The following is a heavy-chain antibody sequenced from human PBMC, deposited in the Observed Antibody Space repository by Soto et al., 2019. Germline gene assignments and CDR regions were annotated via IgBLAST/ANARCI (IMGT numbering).Heavy chain of an antibody. CDR2: ISYDGSNK. CDR1: GFTFSSYA. D-gene: IGHD4-17*01. Sequence: GGSLRLSCAASGFTFSSYAMHWVRQAPGKGLEWVAVISYDGSNKYYADSVKGRFTISRDNSKNTLYLQMNSLRAEDTAVYYCARDPGIYDSGAPPVFNIWGKGTMVPVS. J-gene: IGHJ3*02. V-gene: IGHV3-30-3*01. CDR3: ARDPGIYDSGAPPVFNI.